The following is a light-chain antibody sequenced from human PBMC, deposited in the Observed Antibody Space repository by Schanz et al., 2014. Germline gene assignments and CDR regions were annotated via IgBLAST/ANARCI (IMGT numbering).Light chain of an antibody. CDR1: QNVDTN. V-gene: IGKV3-11*01. CDR2: DAS. Sequence: EIVLTQSPGTLSLSPGERATLSCRASQNVDTNLAWYQRKPGLAPRLVIYDASIRAADIPPRFRGSGSGTDFTLTISSLEPGDFVVYYCQQRSTWPLTFGGGTKVEIK. CDR3: QQRSTWPLT. J-gene: IGKJ4*01.